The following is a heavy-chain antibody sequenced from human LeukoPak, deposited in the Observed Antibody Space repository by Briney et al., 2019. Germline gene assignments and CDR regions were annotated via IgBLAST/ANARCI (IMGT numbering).Heavy chain of an antibody. CDR2: ISGSGGST. CDR1: GFTFSSSA. Sequence: GGSLRLSCSASGFTFSSSAMSWVRQAPGKGLEWVSAISGSGGSTYYADSVKGRFTISRDNSKNTLYLQMNSLRAEDTAVYYCAKGGYYSPYYFDYWGQGTLVTVSS. J-gene: IGHJ4*02. CDR3: AKGGYYSPYYFDY. D-gene: IGHD3-3*01. V-gene: IGHV3-23*01.